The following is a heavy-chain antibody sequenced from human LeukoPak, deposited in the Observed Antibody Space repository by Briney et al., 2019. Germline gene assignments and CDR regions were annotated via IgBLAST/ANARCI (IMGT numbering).Heavy chain of an antibody. CDR1: GGSISSYY. D-gene: IGHD3-22*01. CDR2: IYYSGST. J-gene: IGHJ3*02. CDR3: ARWGDYYDSSGSTEDAFDI. V-gene: IGHV4-59*01. Sequence: SETLSLTCTVSGGSISSYYWSWIRQPPGKGLEWIGYIYYSGSTNYNPSLKSRVTISVDTSKNQFSLKLSSVTAADTAVYYCARWGDYYDSSGSTEDAFDIWGQGTMVTASS.